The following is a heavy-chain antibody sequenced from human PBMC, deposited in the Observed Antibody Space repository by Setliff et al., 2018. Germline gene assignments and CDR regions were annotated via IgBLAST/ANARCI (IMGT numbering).Heavy chain of an antibody. V-gene: IGHV4-4*07. Sequence: SETLSLTCTVSGGSISSYYWSWIRQPAGKGLEWIGHIYIGGSANYNPSLKSRVTMSIDTSKNQFSLKLNSVTAADTAVYYCAREQWLDPPGYYYIDVWAKGTTVTVSS. CDR1: GGSISSYY. D-gene: IGHD6-19*01. CDR2: IYIGGSA. CDR3: AREQWLDPPGYYYIDV. J-gene: IGHJ6*03.